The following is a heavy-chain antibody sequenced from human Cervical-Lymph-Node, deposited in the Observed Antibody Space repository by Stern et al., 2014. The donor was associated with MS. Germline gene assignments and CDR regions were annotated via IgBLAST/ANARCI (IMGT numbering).Heavy chain of an antibody. CDR3: ATRTNSASGFDP. Sequence: EVQLVESGAEVKKPGESLKISCRGSGFSLTSYWVAWVRQMPGKGLEWMGIIFPGDFDTRYSPSFQGQVTISVDKSINPAYLQWSSLKASDTGTYYCATRTNSASGFDPWGQGTLVTVSS. D-gene: IGHD1-7*01. CDR1: GFSLTSYW. J-gene: IGHJ5*02. V-gene: IGHV5-51*01. CDR2: IFPGDFDT.